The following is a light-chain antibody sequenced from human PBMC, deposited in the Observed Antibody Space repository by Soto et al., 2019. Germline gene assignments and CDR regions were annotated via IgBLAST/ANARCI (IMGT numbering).Light chain of an antibody. CDR3: QQYGGTLST. V-gene: IGKV3-20*01. CDR1: ESISSNY. J-gene: IGKJ1*01. Sequence: ENVLTQSPGTLSLSPGERATLSCRASESISSNYLAWYQQKPGQAPRLIIYGASNRATGIPYRFSGSGSGTDFTLTIARLEAEDFAVYFCQQYGGTLSTFGLGTTVEI. CDR2: GAS.